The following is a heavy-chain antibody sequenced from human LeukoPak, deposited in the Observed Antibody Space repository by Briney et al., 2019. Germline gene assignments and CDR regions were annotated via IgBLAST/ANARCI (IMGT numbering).Heavy chain of an antibody. J-gene: IGHJ3*01. D-gene: IGHD6-13*01. CDR2: INRDGGLT. Sequence: GGSLRLSCVAPGFTFSENWMHWVRQAPGKGLAWVSHINRDGGLTNYADSVKGRFTISRDNARNTVYLQMSSLRVEDTAIYFGAREEHRLAEAGTSAFDLGGQGTLVTVSP. CDR3: AREEHRLAEAGTSAFDL. CDR1: GFTFSENW. V-gene: IGHV3-74*01.